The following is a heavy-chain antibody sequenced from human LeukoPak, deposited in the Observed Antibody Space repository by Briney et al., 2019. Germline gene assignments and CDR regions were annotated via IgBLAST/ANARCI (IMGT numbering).Heavy chain of an antibody. V-gene: IGHV1-69*04. CDR1: GGTFSSYA. CDR2: IIPILGIA. J-gene: IGHJ5*02. Sequence: SVKVSCKASGGTFSSYAISWVRQAPGQGLEWMGRIIPILGIANYAQKFQGGVTITADKSTSTAYMELSSLRSEDTAVYYCARGVGIQLWLYNPWGQGTLVTVSS. CDR3: ARGVGIQLWLYNP. D-gene: IGHD5-18*01.